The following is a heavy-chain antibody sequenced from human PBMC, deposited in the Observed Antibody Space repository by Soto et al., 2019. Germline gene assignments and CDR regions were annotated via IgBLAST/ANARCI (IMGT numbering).Heavy chain of an antibody. CDR2: IYYSGST. CDR1: GGSISSYY. J-gene: IGHJ3*02. CDR3: AMTPGAFDI. V-gene: IGHV4-59*08. Sequence: SETLSLTCTVSGGSISSYYWSWIRQPPGKGLEWIGYIYYSGSTNYNPSLKSRVTISVDTSKNQFSLKLSSVTAADTAVYYCAMTPGAFDIWGQGTMVTVS. D-gene: IGHD2-15*01.